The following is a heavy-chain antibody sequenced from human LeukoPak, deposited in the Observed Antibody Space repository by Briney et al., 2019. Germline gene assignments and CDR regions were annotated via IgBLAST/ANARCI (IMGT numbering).Heavy chain of an antibody. J-gene: IGHJ5*02. CDR1: GGSISSITW. CDR2: IYHTGST. V-gene: IGHV4-4*02. Sequence: SETLSLTCAVFGGSISSITWWSWVRQPPGKRLEWIGEIYHTGSTNYNPSLKTRVTMSVDKPKNQFSPNLSSVTAADTAVYYCAREGGPQSLRGTFDPWGQGALVTVSS. CDR3: AREGGPQSLRGTFDP. D-gene: IGHD1-1*01.